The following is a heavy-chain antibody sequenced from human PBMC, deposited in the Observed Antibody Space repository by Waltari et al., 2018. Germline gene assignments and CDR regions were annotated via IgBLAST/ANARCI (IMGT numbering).Heavy chain of an antibody. J-gene: IGHJ4*02. V-gene: IGHV4-4*02. D-gene: IGHD3-10*01. Sequence: QVQLQESGPGLVKPSGTLSLTCAVSGGSISSSNWWSWVRQPPGKGLEWIGEIYHSGSPNYNPSLKIRFTISVDKPKNQFSLKLSSVTAADTAVYYCARGGRGTPRSIDYWGQGTLVTVSS. CDR3: ARGGRGTPRSIDY. CDR2: IYHSGSP. CDR1: GGSISSSNW.